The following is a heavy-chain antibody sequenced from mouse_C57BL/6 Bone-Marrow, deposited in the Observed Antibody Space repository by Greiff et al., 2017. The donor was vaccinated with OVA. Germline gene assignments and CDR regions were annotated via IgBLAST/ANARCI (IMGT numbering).Heavy chain of an antibody. CDR3: AREGVSYYAMDY. CDR2: IDPSDSYT. CDR1: GYTFTSYW. D-gene: IGHD2-10*02. J-gene: IGHJ4*01. Sequence: QVQLQQPGAELVKPGASVKLSCKASGYTFTSYWMQWVKQRPGQGLEWIGEIDPSDSYTNYNQKFKGKATLTVDKSSSTAYMQLSSLTSEDSAVYYCAREGVSYYAMDYWGQGTSVTVSS. V-gene: IGHV1-50*01.